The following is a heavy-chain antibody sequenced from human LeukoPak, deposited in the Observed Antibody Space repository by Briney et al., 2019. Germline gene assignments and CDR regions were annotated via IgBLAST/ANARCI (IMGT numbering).Heavy chain of an antibody. J-gene: IGHJ4*02. CDR2: IIPIFDIA. CDR1: GGTFSSYA. CDR3: VRDNWRWLQSIQFDY. V-gene: IGHV1-69*04. D-gene: IGHD5-24*01. Sequence: GSSVKVSCKASGGTFSSYAISWVRQAPRQGLEWMGRIIPIFDIANYTQKFQGRVTITADKTTRTAYMELSSLRSEDTAVYYYVRDNWRWLQSIQFDYWGQGTLVTVSS.